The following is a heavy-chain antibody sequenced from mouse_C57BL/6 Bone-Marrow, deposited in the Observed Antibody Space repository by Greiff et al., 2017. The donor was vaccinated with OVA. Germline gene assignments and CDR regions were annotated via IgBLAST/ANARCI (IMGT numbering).Heavy chain of an antibody. CDR3: ARTRLWGGGAMDY. D-gene: IGHD1-1*02. CDR1: GYTFTSYG. J-gene: IGHJ4*01. CDR2: IYPRSGNT. V-gene: IGHV1-81*01. Sequence: QVQLKQSGAELARPGASVKLSCKASGYTFTSYGISWVKQRTGQGLEWIGEIYPRSGNTYYNEKFKGKATLTADKSSSTAYMELRSLTSEDSAVYFCARTRLWGGGAMDYWGQGTSVTVSS.